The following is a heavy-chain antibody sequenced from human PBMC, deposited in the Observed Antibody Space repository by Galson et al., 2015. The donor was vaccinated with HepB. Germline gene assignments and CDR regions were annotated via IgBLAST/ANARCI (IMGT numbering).Heavy chain of an antibody. CDR1: GFFFNNYW. V-gene: IGHV3-74*01. CDR2: INSGGTTT. Sequence: SLRLSCAASGFFFNNYWMHWVRQTPGKGLVWVSHINSGGTTTNYADSVRGRFTISRDNAENTLYLQMNSLRTEDAAIYYCVRERRYYDDSNGLDVWGQGTTVTVSS. J-gene: IGHJ6*02. CDR3: VRERRYYDDSNGLDV. D-gene: IGHD3-22*01.